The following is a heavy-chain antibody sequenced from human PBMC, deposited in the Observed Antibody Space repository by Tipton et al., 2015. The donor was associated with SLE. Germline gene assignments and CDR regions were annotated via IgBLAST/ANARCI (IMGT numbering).Heavy chain of an antibody. V-gene: IGHV4-59*08. J-gene: IGHJ6*02. D-gene: IGHD6-13*01. Sequence: TLSLTCTVSGGSISSYYWSWIRQPPGKGLEWIGYIYYSGSTNYNPSLKSRVTISVDTSKNQFSLKLSSVTAADTAVYYCARSSIAAAETDYYYGMDVWGQRTTVTVSS. CDR2: IYYSGST. CDR3: ARSSIAAAETDYYYGMDV. CDR1: GGSISSYY.